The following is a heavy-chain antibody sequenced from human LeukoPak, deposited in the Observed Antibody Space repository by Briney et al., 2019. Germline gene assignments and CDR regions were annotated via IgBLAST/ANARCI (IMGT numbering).Heavy chain of an antibody. CDR1: WFTFSGSA. CDR2: IRSKANSYET. Sequence: GGSLRLSCAASWFTFSGSAMHWVRQTSRKGREWVGRIRSKANSYETAYAPSVKGRFTISRDDSKNTAYLQMNSLKTKDTAVYYCTRHVRGPGDDFLSGYLDDWGQGILVTVSS. V-gene: IGHV3-73*01. CDR3: TRHVRGPGDDFLSGYLDD. D-gene: IGHD3-3*01. J-gene: IGHJ4*02.